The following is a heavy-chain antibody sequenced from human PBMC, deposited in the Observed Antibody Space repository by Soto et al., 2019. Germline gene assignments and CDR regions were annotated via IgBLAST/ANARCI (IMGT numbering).Heavy chain of an antibody. CDR3: AKDTGGDYYWYFDL. V-gene: IGHV3-30*18. Sequence: QVQLVESGGGVVLPGRSLRLSCAASGFTFSSYGMHWVRQAPGKGLEWVAVISYDGSNKYYADSVKGRFTISRDNSKNTLYLQMNSLRAEDTAVYYCAKDTGGDYYWYFDLWGRGTLVTVSS. J-gene: IGHJ2*01. CDR1: GFTFSSYG. CDR2: ISYDGSNK. D-gene: IGHD4-17*01.